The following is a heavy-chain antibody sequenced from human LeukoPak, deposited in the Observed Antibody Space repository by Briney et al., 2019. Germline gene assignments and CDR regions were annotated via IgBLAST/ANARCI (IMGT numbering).Heavy chain of an antibody. CDR2: MNPNSGNT. J-gene: IGHJ6*02. CDR1: GYTFTSYD. CDR3: ARVRRVYYYYGMDV. V-gene: IGHV1-8*01. Sequence: ASVKVSCKASGYTFTSYDINWVRQATGQGLEWMGWMNPNSGNTGYAQKFQGRVTMTRNTSISTAYMELSSLRSEDTAVYYCARVRRVYYYYGMDVWGQGTPVTVSS.